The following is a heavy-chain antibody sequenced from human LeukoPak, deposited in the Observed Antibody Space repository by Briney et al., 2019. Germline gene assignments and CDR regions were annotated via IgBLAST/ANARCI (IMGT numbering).Heavy chain of an antibody. CDR1: GYTFTGYY. Sequence: ASVKVSCKASGYTFTGYYMHWVRQAPGQGLEWMGWINPNSGGTNYAQKFQGRVTMTRDTSISTAYMELSRLRSDDTAVYYCARYREVDYGSGSYNWFDPWGQGTLVTVSS. CDR3: ARYREVDYGSGSYNWFDP. D-gene: IGHD3-10*01. J-gene: IGHJ5*02. V-gene: IGHV1-2*02. CDR2: INPNSGGT.